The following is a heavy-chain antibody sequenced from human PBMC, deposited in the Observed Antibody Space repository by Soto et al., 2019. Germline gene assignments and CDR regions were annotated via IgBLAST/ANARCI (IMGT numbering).Heavy chain of an antibody. Sequence: PGESLKTSCKGSGYSFTSYWISWVRQMPGKGLEWMGRIDPSDSYTNYSPSFQGHVTISADKSISTAYLQWSSLKASDTAMYYCARYQGYCSSTSCYHYYYGMDVWGQGTTVTVSS. CDR1: GYSFTSYW. D-gene: IGHD2-2*01. J-gene: IGHJ6*02. CDR2: IDPSDSYT. V-gene: IGHV5-10-1*01. CDR3: ARYQGYCSSTSCYHYYYGMDV.